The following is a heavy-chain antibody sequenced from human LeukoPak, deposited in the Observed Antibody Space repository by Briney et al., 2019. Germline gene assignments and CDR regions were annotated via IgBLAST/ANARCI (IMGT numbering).Heavy chain of an antibody. CDR2: ITSSSSYI. Sequence: AGGSLRLSCAASGFTFSSYSMNWVRQAPGKGLEWVSSITSSSSYIYYADSVKGRFTISRDNAKNSLYLQMNSLRAEDTAVYYCAREMLAAVAAQSWGQGTLVTVSS. CDR3: AREMLAAVAAQS. CDR1: GFTFSSYS. J-gene: IGHJ5*02. D-gene: IGHD6-19*01. V-gene: IGHV3-21*01.